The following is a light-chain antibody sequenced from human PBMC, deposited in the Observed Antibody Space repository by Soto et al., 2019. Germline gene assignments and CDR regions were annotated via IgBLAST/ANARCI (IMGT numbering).Light chain of an antibody. V-gene: IGKV3-20*01. CDR3: QQYGSSRIT. Sequence: EIVLTQSPGTLSLSPGERATLSCRASQSVSSSYLAWYQQKPGKAPRILIYGASSRATGIPDRFSGSGSGTDFTLTISRLEPEDVAVYYCQQYGSSRITFGQGTRLEIK. CDR2: GAS. CDR1: QSVSSSY. J-gene: IGKJ5*01.